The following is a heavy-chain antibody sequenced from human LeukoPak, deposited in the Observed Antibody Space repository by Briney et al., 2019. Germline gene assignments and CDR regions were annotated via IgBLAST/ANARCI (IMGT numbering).Heavy chain of an antibody. CDR3: ARGPQLDY. V-gene: IGHV3-21*01. CDR2: ISGSSSYI. J-gene: IGHJ4*02. CDR1: GFTFSSYE. Sequence: GGSLRLSCAASGFTFSSYEMNWVRQAPGKGLEWVSSISGSSSYIYYADSLKGRFTISRHNAKNSLYLQLNSLRAEDTAVYYCARGPQLDYWGQGTLVTVSS. D-gene: IGHD1-14*01.